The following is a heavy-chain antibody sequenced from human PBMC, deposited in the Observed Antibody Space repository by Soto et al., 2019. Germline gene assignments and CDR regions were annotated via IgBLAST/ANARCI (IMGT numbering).Heavy chain of an antibody. CDR1: GGSISSSSYY. J-gene: IGHJ4*02. V-gene: IGHV4-39*01. CDR3: ARPWTSSGYYYYYY. D-gene: IGHD3-22*01. CDR2: IYYSGST. Sequence: SSETLSLTCTVSGGSISSSSYYWGWIRQPPGKGLEWIGSIYYSGSTYYNPSLKSRVTISVDTSKNQFSLKLSSVTAADTAVYYCARPWTSSGYYYYYYWGQGTLVTVSS.